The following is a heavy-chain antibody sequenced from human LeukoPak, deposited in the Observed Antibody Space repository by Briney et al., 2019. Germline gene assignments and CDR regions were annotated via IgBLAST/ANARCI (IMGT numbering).Heavy chain of an antibody. D-gene: IGHD3-10*01. Sequence: SETLSLTCTVSGGSISSGRYYWSWIRQHPGKGLEWIGYIYYSGSTYYNPSLKSRVTISVDTSKNQFSLKLSSVTAADTAVYYCARDKGGSGSYYNGFDPWGQGTLVTVSS. V-gene: IGHV4-31*03. CDR1: GGSISSGRYY. CDR2: IYYSGST. CDR3: ARDKGGSGSYYNGFDP. J-gene: IGHJ5*02.